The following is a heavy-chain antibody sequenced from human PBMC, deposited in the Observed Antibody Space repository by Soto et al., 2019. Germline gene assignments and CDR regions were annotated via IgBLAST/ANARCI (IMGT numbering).Heavy chain of an antibody. V-gene: IGHV3-30*18. Sequence: PGGSLRLSCAASGFTFSSYGMHWVRQAPGKGLEWVAVISYDGSNKYYADSVKGRLTISRDNSKNTLYLQMNSLRAEDTAVYYCAKEDYYDSSGYYANWFDPWGQGTLVTVSS. D-gene: IGHD3-22*01. CDR2: ISYDGSNK. CDR3: AKEDYYDSSGYYANWFDP. J-gene: IGHJ5*02. CDR1: GFTFSSYG.